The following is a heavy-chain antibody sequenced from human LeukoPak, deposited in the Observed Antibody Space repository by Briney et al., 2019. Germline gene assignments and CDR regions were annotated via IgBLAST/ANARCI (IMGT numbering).Heavy chain of an antibody. CDR3: ARSPAGANYYLDV. J-gene: IGHJ6*03. D-gene: IGHD1-14*01. CDR1: GFTFSSYE. CDR2: ISSSGSTM. Sequence: ARGCLRLSCAASGFTFSSYEMNWVRQAPGKGLEWVSYISSSGSTMYYADSVKGRFTISRDNAKNSLSLQMNSLRAEDTAVYYCARSPAGANYYLDVWGKGTTVTISS. V-gene: IGHV3-48*03.